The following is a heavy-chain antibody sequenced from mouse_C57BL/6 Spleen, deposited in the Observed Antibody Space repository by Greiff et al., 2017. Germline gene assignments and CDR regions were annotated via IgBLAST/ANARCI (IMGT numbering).Heavy chain of an antibody. CDR2: ISSGGSYT. CDR1: GFTFSSYG. J-gene: IGHJ1*03. CDR3: VRQEYKGYFDV. Sequence: EVQGVESGGDLVKPGGSLKLSCAASGFTFSSYGMSWVRQTPDKRLEWVATISSGGSYTYYPDSVKGRFTISRDNAKNTLYLQMSSLKSEDTAMYYCVRQEYKGYFDVWGTGTTVTVSS. D-gene: IGHD1-3*01. V-gene: IGHV5-6*01.